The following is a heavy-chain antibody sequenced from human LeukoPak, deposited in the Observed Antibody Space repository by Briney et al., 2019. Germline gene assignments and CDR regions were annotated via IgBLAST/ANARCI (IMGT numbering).Heavy chain of an antibody. CDR2: ISYDGSNK. Sequence: GGSLRLSCEASGFSFSSYDMHWVRQAPGKGLEWVALISYDGSNKYYADSVKGRFTISRDNSKNTLYLQMNSLRAEDTAVYYCAKDFVRGVIPYYYYGMDVWGQGTTVTVSS. CDR3: AKDFVRGVIPYYYYGMDV. CDR1: GFSFSSYD. V-gene: IGHV3-30*18. J-gene: IGHJ6*02. D-gene: IGHD3-10*01.